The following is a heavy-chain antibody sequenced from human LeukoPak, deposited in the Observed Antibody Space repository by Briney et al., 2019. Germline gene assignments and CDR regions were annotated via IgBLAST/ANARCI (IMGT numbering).Heavy chain of an antibody. J-gene: IGHJ4*02. D-gene: IGHD6-13*01. CDR2: IYYRVTS. CDR1: GGSISSYY. V-gene: IGHV4-59*01. Sequence: PSETLSLTCTVSGGSISSYYWSWIRQPPGKGLEWIGYIYYRVTSDYNPSLKSRVTMSVDMSTRQISLKLSSVTAADTAVYYCAREAVAAAGTDYWGQGTLVTVSS. CDR3: AREAVAAAGTDY.